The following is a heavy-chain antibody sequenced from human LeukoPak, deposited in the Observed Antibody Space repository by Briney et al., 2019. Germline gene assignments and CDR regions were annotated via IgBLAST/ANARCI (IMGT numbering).Heavy chain of an antibody. Sequence: SETLSLTCTVSGGSISSYYWSWIRQPPGKGLEWIGYIYYSGSTTYNPSLKSRVTISVDTSKNQFSLKLNSVTAADTAVYYCARRGSSNYFDYWGQGTPVTVSS. CDR3: ARRGSSNYFDY. CDR2: IYYSGST. J-gene: IGHJ4*02. D-gene: IGHD4-11*01. CDR1: GGSISSYY. V-gene: IGHV4-59*01.